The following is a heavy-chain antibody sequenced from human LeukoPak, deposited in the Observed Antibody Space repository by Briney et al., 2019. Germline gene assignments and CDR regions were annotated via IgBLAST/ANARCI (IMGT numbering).Heavy chain of an antibody. Sequence: ASVKVSCKASGYTFTGYYMHWVRQAPGQGLEWMGWINPNSGGTNYAQKFQGRVTTTRDTSIGTAYMELSRLRSDDTAVYYCARGFSALLRYFDWSMDFDYWGQGTLVTVSS. CDR3: ARGFSALLRYFDWSMDFDY. CDR1: GYTFTGYY. D-gene: IGHD3-9*01. J-gene: IGHJ4*02. V-gene: IGHV1-2*02. CDR2: INPNSGGT.